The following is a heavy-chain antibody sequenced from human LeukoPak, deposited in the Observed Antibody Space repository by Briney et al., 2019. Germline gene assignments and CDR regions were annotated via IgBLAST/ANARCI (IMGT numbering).Heavy chain of an antibody. D-gene: IGHD2-2*01. CDR2: INHSGST. Sequence: SETLSLTCAVYGGSFSGYYWSWIRQPPGKGLEWIGEINHSGSTNYNPSLKSRVTISVDTSKNQFSLKLSSVTAADTAEYYCAREPLGYCSSTSCYYFDYWGQGTLVTVSS. V-gene: IGHV4-34*01. J-gene: IGHJ4*02. CDR1: GGSFSGYY. CDR3: AREPLGYCSSTSCYYFDY.